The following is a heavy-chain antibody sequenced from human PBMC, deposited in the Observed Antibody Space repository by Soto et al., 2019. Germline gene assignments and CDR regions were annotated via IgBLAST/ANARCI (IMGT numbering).Heavy chain of an antibody. J-gene: IGHJ4*02. CDR2: INHSGST. CDR3: ARDKITGLLDY. Sequence: QVQLQQWGAGLLKPSETLSLTCAVYGGSFSGYYWTWIRQPPGTGLEWIGEINHSGSTNYNPSLKIRVTISVDTSKNQFSLKLTSVTAADTAVYYCARDKITGLLDYWGQGTLVTVSS. D-gene: IGHD2-8*02. CDR1: GGSFSGYY. V-gene: IGHV4-34*01.